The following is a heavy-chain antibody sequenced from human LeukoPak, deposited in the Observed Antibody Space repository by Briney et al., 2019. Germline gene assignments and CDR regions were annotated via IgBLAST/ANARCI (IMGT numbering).Heavy chain of an antibody. J-gene: IGHJ4*02. D-gene: IGHD7-27*01. CDR3: ARRGGGELGYFDY. CDR2: IYYSGST. Sequence: PSETLSLTCTVSGGSISSYYWSWIRQPPGEGLEWIGYIYYSGSTNSNPSLKSRATISVPPSKSQFPLKLAPVAAADTALYYCARRGGGELGYFDYWGQGTLVTVSS. CDR1: GGSISSYY. V-gene: IGHV4-59*12.